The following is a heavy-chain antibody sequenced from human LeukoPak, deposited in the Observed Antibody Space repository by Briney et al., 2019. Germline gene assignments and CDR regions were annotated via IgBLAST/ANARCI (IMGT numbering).Heavy chain of an antibody. CDR1: GGSISTSNYY. J-gene: IGHJ4*02. Sequence: SETLSLTCTVSGGSISTSNYYWGWIRQPPGKGLEWIGSIYYSGSTYYNPSLKSRVTISVDTSKNQFSLKLNSVTAADTAVYYCARRQGLRYFDQIDYWGQGTLVTVSS. D-gene: IGHD3-9*01. CDR2: IYYSGST. V-gene: IGHV4-39*01. CDR3: ARRQGLRYFDQIDY.